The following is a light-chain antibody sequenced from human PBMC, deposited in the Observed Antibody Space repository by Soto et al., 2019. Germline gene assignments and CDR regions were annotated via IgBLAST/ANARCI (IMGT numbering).Light chain of an antibody. V-gene: IGKV3-20*01. CDR3: QQYGSSPGT. CDR2: GAS. Sequence: IVLTQSPGTLSLSPGERATLSCRASQTVSSSYLAWYQQKPGQAPRLLIYGASTRATGIPDRFSGSGSGTDFTLTISRLEPEDFAVYYCQQYGSSPGTFGQETKVEIK. CDR1: QTVSSSY. J-gene: IGKJ1*01.